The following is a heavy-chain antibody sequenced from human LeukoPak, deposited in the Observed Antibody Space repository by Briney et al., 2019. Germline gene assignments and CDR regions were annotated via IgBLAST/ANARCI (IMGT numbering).Heavy chain of an antibody. CDR3: AKPDSNTAMDPFDY. J-gene: IGHJ4*02. CDR2: ISYDGSNK. V-gene: IGHV3-30*18. Sequence: GGSLRLSCAASGLIFSTSVMHWVRQAPGKGLEWVAVISYDGSNKYYADSVKGRFTISRDNSKTTLYLQMNSLRAEDTAVYYCAKPDSNTAMDPFDYWGQGTLVTVSS. D-gene: IGHD5-18*01. CDR1: GLIFSTSV.